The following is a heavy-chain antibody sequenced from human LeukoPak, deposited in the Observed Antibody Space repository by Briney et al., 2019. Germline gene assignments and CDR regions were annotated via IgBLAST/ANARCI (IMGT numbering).Heavy chain of an antibody. CDR2: ISSSGDST. CDR3: AKTPGGYLDY. V-gene: IGHV3-23*01. J-gene: IGHJ4*02. CDR1: GFTCSPCG. Sequence: GGSLRLSCAASGFTCSPCGMTWVRQAPGKGLEWVAAISSSGDSTAHADSVKGRFTISRDNFKNTVFLQMNSLRAEDTAVYYCAKTPGGYLDYWGQGTRVTVSS.